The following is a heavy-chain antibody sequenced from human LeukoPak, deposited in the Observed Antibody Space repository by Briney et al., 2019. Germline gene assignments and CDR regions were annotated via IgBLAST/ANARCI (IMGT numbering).Heavy chain of an antibody. J-gene: IGHJ4*02. CDR1: GFTFSSYA. Sequence: GGSLRLSCAASGFTFSSYAMSWVRQAPGKGLEWVSAISGSGGNTYYTDSVKGRFTISRDNSKNTLYLQMNGLRAEDTAVYYCAKRLAMTGTYHFDYWGQGTLVTVSS. D-gene: IGHD6-19*01. CDR2: ISGSGGNT. CDR3: AKRLAMTGTYHFDY. V-gene: IGHV3-23*01.